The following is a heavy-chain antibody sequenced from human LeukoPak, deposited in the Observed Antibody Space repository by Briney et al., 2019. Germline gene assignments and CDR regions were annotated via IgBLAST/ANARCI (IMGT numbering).Heavy chain of an antibody. CDR3: ARGLYGSGRRSLMAH. J-gene: IGHJ4*02. D-gene: IGHD3-10*01. CDR1: GFPFHNYW. Sequence: GGSLRLSCAASGFPFHNYWMTWVRQAPGKGLELVANIDQDENEKYYLDSVKGRFTISRDNAETSLYLQMTSLRVEDTAIYYCARGLYGSGRRSLMAHWGPGTLVAVSS. CDR2: IDQDENEK. V-gene: IGHV3-7*01.